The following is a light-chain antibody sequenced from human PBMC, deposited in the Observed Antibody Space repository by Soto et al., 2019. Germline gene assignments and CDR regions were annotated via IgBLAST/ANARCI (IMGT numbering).Light chain of an antibody. CDR1: SGSIASNY. V-gene: IGLV6-57*02. Sequence: NFMLTQPHSVSESPGKTVIISCTGSSGSIASNYVQWYKQRPGSAPTTVIYEDNQIPSGVPDLFSGSIDSSSNSASLTVSGLKNEDGADYYCQAFDGSTVVFGGGTKLTVL. CDR3: QAFDGSTVV. CDR2: EDN. J-gene: IGLJ2*01.